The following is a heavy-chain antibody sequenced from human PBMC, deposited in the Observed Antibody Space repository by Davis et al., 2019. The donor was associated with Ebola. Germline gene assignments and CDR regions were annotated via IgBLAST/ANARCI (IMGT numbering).Heavy chain of an antibody. CDR3: AKGTNRIAVAGMGQNN. CDR1: GFTFDDYA. CDR2: ISYDGSDK. D-gene: IGHD6-19*01. J-gene: IGHJ4*02. Sequence: SLKISCAASGFTFDDYAMHWVRQAPGKGLEWVSVISYDGSDKYYADSVKGRFTISRDDPKNTVFLQMNSLRVEDTAVYHCAKGTNRIAVAGMGQNNWGPGTLVTVSS. V-gene: IGHV3-30*18.